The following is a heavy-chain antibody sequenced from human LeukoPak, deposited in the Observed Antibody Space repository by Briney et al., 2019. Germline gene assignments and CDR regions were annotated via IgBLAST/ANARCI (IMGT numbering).Heavy chain of an antibody. CDR2: ISSSSSYI. J-gene: IGHJ4*02. V-gene: IGHV3-21*01. D-gene: IGHD3-10*01. CDR3: ARDDGSGIDY. CDR1: GFTFSSYS. Sequence: GGSLRLSCAASGFTFSSYSMNWDRQAPGKGLEWVSSISSSSSYIYYADSVKGRFTISRDKAKNSLYLQMNSLRAEDTAVYYCARDDGSGIDYWGQGTLVTVSS.